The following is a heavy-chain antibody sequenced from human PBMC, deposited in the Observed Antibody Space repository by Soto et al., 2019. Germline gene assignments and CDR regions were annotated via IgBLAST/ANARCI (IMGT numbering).Heavy chain of an antibody. D-gene: IGHD4-17*01. CDR3: ARGLRVSGDAFDI. Sequence: FSVKVSCKASGGTFSSYTIGWVPQAPGQGLEWMGGIIPIFGTANYAQKFQGRVTITADESTSTAYMELSSLRSEDTAVYYCARGLRVSGDAFDIWGQGTMVTVSS. V-gene: IGHV1-69*13. J-gene: IGHJ3*02. CDR2: IIPIFGTA. CDR1: GGTFSSYT.